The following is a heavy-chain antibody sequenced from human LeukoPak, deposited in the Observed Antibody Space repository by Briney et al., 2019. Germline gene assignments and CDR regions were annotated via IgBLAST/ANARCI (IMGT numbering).Heavy chain of an antibody. CDR1: AGTFGSDI. Sequence: SVKVSCKASAGTFGSDIINWVRQAPGQGLEWMGRIIPRVDITNYAQKFQDRVTITADRSTSTVYMELSTLRSDDTAVYYCATARVHDYWGQGTQVTVSS. J-gene: IGHJ4*02. CDR3: ATARVHDY. V-gene: IGHV1-69*02. D-gene: IGHD6-25*01. CDR2: IIPRVDIT.